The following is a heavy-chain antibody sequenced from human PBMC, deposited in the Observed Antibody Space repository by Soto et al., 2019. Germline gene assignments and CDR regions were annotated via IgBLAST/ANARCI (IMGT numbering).Heavy chain of an antibody. CDR1: ASTINSNGYY. CDR2: IYYSGTV. CDR3: ARVYLGYCSIPDCYTGFWDY. V-gene: IGHV4-31*11. D-gene: IGHD2-2*02. Sequence: PSETLSLTCAVSASTINSNGYYWRCIRQHPGKGLEWLGHIYYSGTVHYNPSLKSRLTISVDTSKNQFSLRLSSVTAADTAVYYCARVYLGYCSIPDCYTGFWDYCGQGPLVTVYS. J-gene: IGHJ4*02.